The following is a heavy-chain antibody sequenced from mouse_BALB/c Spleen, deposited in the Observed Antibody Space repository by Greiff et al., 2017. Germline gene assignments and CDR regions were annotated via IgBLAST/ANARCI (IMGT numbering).Heavy chain of an antibody. V-gene: IGHV14-4*02. CDR3: NAYDYDLFAY. CDR1: GFNINDYY. D-gene: IGHD2-4*01. CDR2: IDPENGDT. J-gene: IGHJ3*01. Sequence: VQLQQSGAELVRPGASVKLSCTASGFNINDYYMHWVKQRPEQGLEWIGWIDPENGDTEYAPKFQGKATMTADTSSNTAYLQLSSLTSEDTAVYYCNAYDYDLFAYWGQGTLVTVSA.